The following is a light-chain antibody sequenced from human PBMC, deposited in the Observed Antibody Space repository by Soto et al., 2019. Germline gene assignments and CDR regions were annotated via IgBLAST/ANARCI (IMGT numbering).Light chain of an antibody. CDR2: AAS. CDR1: QSISIY. CDR3: QQSISAPLT. Sequence: DIQMTQSPSSLSASVGDRVSITCRASQSISIYLNWYQQKLGEAPKLLIYAASSLQSGVPSRFSSSGSGAEFTPTISSLQPEDSASYFCQQSISAPLTFGGGTKVESK. V-gene: IGKV1-39*01. J-gene: IGKJ4*01.